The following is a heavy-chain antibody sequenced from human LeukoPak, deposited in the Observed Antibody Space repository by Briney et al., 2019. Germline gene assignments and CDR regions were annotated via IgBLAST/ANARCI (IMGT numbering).Heavy chain of an antibody. Sequence: ASVKVSCKASGYTFTGYYMHWVRQAPGQGLEWMGRINPNSGGTNYAQKFQGRVTMTRDTSISTAYMELSRLRSDDTAVYYCAIMHDYGDSPSDYWGQGTLVTVSS. CDR2: INPNSGGT. CDR3: AIMHDYGDSPSDY. V-gene: IGHV1-2*06. D-gene: IGHD4-17*01. CDR1: GYTFTGYY. J-gene: IGHJ4*02.